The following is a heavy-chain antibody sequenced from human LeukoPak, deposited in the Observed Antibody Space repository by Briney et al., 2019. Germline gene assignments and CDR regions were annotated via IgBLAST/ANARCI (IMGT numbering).Heavy chain of an antibody. CDR1: GFTFSSYA. J-gene: IGHJ4*02. CDR2: ISGSGGST. CDR3: ARDSVYGGDPYYFDY. D-gene: IGHD3-16*01. V-gene: IGHV3-23*01. Sequence: GGSLRLSCAASGFTFSSYAMSWVRQAPGKGLGWVSAISGSGGSTYYADSVKGRFTISRDNSKNTLYLQMNSLRAEDTAVYYCARDSVYGGDPYYFDYWGQGTLVTVSS.